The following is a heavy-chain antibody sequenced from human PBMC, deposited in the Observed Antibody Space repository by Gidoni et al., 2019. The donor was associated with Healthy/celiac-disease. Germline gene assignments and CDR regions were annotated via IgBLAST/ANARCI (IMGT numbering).Heavy chain of an antibody. Sequence: QLQLQESGPGLVKPSETLSLTCTVAGGSISSSSYYWGWVRQPPGKGLEWIGSIYYSGSTYYNPSLKSRVTISVDTSKNQFSLKLSSVTAADTAVYYCASGRELLYDAFDIWGQGTMVTVSS. CDR2: IYYSGST. CDR3: ASGRELLYDAFDI. J-gene: IGHJ3*02. D-gene: IGHD1-26*01. CDR1: GGSISSSSYY. V-gene: IGHV4-39*01.